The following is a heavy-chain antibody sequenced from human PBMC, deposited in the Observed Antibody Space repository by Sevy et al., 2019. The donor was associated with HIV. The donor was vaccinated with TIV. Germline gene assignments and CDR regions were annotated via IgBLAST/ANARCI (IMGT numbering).Heavy chain of an antibody. CDR3: AKEALYSSSWYVREPFDY. V-gene: IGHV3-23*01. Sequence: GGSLRLSCAASGFTFSSYAMSWVRQAPGKGLEWVSAICGSGGSTYYADSVKGRFTISRDNSKNTLYLQMNSLRAEDTAVYYCAKEALYSSSWYVREPFDYWGQGTLVTVSS. CDR2: ICGSGGST. CDR1: GFTFSSYA. J-gene: IGHJ4*02. D-gene: IGHD6-13*01.